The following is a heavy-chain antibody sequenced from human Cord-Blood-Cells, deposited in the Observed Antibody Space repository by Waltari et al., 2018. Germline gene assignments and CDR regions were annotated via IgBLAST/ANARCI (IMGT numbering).Heavy chain of an antibody. J-gene: IGHJ3*02. D-gene: IGHD7-27*01. CDR1: GYTFTSYG. Sequence: QVQLVQSGAEVKKPGASVKVSCKASGYTFTSYGISWVRQDPGQGLEWMGWIRAYNGNTNYAQELQGRVTMTTDTSTSTAYMELRSLRSDDTAVYYCARESTEVAGDGDAFDIWGQGTMVTVSS. CDR3: ARESTEVAGDGDAFDI. V-gene: IGHV1-18*01. CDR2: IRAYNGNT.